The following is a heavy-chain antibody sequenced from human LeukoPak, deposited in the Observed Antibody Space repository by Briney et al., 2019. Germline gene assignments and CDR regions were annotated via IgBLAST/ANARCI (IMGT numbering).Heavy chain of an antibody. CDR2: INPSGGST. Sequence: ASVKVSCKASGYTFTSYYMHWVRQAPGQGLEWMGIINPSGGSTTYSQKFQGRVTMTRDTSTSTVYMELSSLRSEDTAVYYCAREGVYVDIVATPNDYYYYGMDVWGQGTTVTVS. V-gene: IGHV1-46*01. J-gene: IGHJ6*02. CDR1: GYTFTSYY. CDR3: AREGVYVDIVATPNDYYYYGMDV. D-gene: IGHD5-12*01.